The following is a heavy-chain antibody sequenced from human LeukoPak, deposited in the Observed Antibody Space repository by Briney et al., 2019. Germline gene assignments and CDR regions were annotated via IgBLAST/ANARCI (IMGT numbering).Heavy chain of an antibody. CDR2: IKEDGSEK. V-gene: IGHV3-7*01. CDR3: ARDRTGNNY. CDR1: GFTFSSYW. J-gene: IGHJ4*02. D-gene: IGHD1-1*01. Sequence: GGSLRLSCAASGFTFSSYWMSWIRQAPGKGLEWVANIKEDGSEKYYVDSVRGRFTISRDNAKNSLSLQMNSLRAEDTAVYYCARDRTGNNYWGQGALVTVS.